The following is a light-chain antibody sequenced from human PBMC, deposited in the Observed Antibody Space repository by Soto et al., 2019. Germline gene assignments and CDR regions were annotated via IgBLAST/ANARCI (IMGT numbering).Light chain of an antibody. J-gene: IGLJ2*01. CDR1: SSDVGGHDY. CDR2: EVS. CDR3: SSYAGGTNLV. V-gene: IGLV2-8*01. Sequence: QSVLTQPPSASGSPGQSVTISCTGTSSDVGGHDYVSWYQQYPGKAPKLIIYEVSKRPSGVPDRFSGSKSVNTASLTVSGLHAEYEADYYCSSYAGGTNLVFGGGTKITVL.